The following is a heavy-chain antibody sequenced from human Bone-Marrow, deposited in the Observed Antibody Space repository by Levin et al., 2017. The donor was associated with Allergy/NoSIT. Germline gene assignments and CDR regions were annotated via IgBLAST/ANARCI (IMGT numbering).Heavy chain of an antibody. Sequence: ASVKVSCKASGYTFTGYYMHWVRQAPGQGLEWMGWINPNSGGTNYAQKFQGRVTMTRDTSISTAYMELSRLRSDDTAVYYCARAPRGDSSGYYYAFDIWGQGTMVTVSS. CDR3: ARAPRGDSSGYYYAFDI. V-gene: IGHV1-2*02. D-gene: IGHD3-22*01. CDR1: GYTFTGYY. CDR2: INPNSGGT. J-gene: IGHJ3*02.